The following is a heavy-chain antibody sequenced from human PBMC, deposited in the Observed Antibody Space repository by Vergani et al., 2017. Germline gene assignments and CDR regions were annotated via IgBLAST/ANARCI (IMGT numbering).Heavy chain of an antibody. CDR2: ISSSSSYI. D-gene: IGHD2-2*01. CDR3: ASSILSSTSGFD. V-gene: IGHV3-21*01. Sequence: EVQLVESGGGLVTPGGSLRLSCASSGFTFSSYSMHWVRQAPGKGLEWVSSISSSSSYIYYADSVKGRFTISRDNDKNSLYLQMNGLRAEDTAVYYCASSILSSTSGFDWGQGTLVTVSS. CDR1: GFTFSSYS. J-gene: IGHJ4*02.